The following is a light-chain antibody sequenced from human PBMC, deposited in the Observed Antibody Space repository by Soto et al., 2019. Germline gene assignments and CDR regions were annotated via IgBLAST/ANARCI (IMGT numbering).Light chain of an antibody. CDR3: QQRSNWIT. CDR1: QSVSRY. CDR2: DAS. J-gene: IGKJ5*01. Sequence: EIVLTQSPATLSLSPGERATLSCRASQSVSRYLAWYQQKPGEAPRLLMYDASYRATGIPARFSGSASGTDFPLTISSLEPEDFAVYYCQQRSNWITFGQGTRLEIK. V-gene: IGKV3-11*01.